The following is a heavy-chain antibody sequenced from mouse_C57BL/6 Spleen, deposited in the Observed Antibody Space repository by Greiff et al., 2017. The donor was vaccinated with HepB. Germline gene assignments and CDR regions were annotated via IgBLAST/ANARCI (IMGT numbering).Heavy chain of an antibody. CDR3: ARLLYYGSSHWYFDV. J-gene: IGHJ1*03. D-gene: IGHD1-1*01. CDR1: GFTFSDYG. V-gene: IGHV5-17*01. Sequence: EVQGVESGGGLVKPGGSLKLSCAASGFTFSDYGMHWVRQAPEKGLEWVAYISSGSSTIYYADTVKGRFTISRDNAKNTLFLQMTSLRSEDTAMYYCARLLYYGSSHWYFDVWGTGTTGTVSS. CDR2: ISSGSSTI.